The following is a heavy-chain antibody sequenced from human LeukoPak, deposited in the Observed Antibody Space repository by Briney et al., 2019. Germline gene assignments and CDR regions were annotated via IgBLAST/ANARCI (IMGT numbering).Heavy chain of an antibody. V-gene: IGHV3-30*02. Sequence: PGGSLRLSCAASGFTFSSYGMHWVRQAPGKGLEWVAFIRYDGSNKYYADSVKGRFTISRDNSKNTLYLQMNSLRAEDTAVYYCARVTTPSWTGAFDIWGQGTMVTVSS. J-gene: IGHJ3*02. CDR2: IRYDGSNK. CDR3: ARVTTPSWTGAFDI. D-gene: IGHD1-1*01. CDR1: GFTFSSYG.